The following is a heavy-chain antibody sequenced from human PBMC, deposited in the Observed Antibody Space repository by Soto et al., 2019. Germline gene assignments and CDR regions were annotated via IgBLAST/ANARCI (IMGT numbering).Heavy chain of an antibody. Sequence: QVQLVESGGGVVQPGRSLRLSCAASGFTFSSYGMHWVRQAPGKGLAWVAVISYDGSNKDYADSVKGRFTISRDNSKNTLYLQMNSLRAEDTAVYYCAKDRQLVLGYYYGMDVWGQGTTVTVSS. CDR2: ISYDGSNK. CDR1: GFTFSSYG. CDR3: AKDRQLVLGYYYGMDV. D-gene: IGHD6-13*01. J-gene: IGHJ6*02. V-gene: IGHV3-30*18.